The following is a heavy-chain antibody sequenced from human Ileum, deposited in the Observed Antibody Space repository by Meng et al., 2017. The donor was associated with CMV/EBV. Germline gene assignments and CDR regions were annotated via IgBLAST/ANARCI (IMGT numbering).Heavy chain of an antibody. CDR3: ARGLPRQYCSSTSCQDYYYYYYGMDV. V-gene: IGHV3-21*01. CDR1: GFTFSSYS. Sequence: GESLKISCAASGFTFSSYSMNWVRQAPGKGPEWVSSISSSSSYIYYADSVKGRFTISRDNAKNSLYLQMNSLRAEDTAVYYCARGLPRQYCSSTSCQDYYYYYYGMDVWGQGTTVTVSS. D-gene: IGHD2-2*01. CDR2: ISSSSSYI. J-gene: IGHJ6*02.